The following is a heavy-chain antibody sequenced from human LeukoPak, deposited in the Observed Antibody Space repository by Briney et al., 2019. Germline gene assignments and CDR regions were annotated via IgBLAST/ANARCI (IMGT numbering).Heavy chain of an antibody. D-gene: IGHD6-13*01. J-gene: IGHJ4*02. Sequence: PSETLSLTCTVSGGSISSNNYYWGWIRQPPGKGLEWIGSIYYSGSAYYNPSLKSRVTMSVDTSKNQFSLKLSSVTAADTAVYYCASANYSSSWYVQRPFDYWGQGTLVTVSS. CDR2: IYYSGSA. V-gene: IGHV4-39*07. CDR3: ASANYSSSWYVQRPFDY. CDR1: GGSISSNNYY.